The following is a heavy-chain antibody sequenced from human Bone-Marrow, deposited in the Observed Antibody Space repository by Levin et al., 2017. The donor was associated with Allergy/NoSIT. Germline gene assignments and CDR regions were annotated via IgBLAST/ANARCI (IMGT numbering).Heavy chain of an antibody. V-gene: IGHV3-23*01. D-gene: IGHD1-26*01. CDR1: GFILSSYA. J-gene: IGHJ4*02. CDR3: AKVPWAQRGQFDY. CDR2: ITGGSGST. Sequence: GESLKISCAASGFILSSYAMSWVRLAPGKGLEWVSTITGGSGSTYYADSVKGRFTISRDKSKNTLYLQMSSLRAEDTAIYYCAKVPWAQRGQFDYWGQGTLVIVSS.